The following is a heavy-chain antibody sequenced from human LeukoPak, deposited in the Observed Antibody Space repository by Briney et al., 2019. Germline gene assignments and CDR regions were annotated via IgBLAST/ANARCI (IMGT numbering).Heavy chain of an antibody. CDR3: ARVLGYCSAGRCYPEY. D-gene: IGHD2-15*01. Sequence: AGGSLRLSCAASGFTFSDYYMSWIRQAPGKGLEWISHISSSGRYTHYADSVNGRFTISRDNAKNSLYLQMNSLRAEDTAVYYCARVLGYCSAGRCYPEYWGQGTRVTVSS. CDR1: GFTFSDYY. J-gene: IGHJ4*02. CDR2: ISSSGRYT. V-gene: IGHV3-11*05.